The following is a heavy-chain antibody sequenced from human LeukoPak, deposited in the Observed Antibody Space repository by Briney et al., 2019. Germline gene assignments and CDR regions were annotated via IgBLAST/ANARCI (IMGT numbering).Heavy chain of an antibody. J-gene: IGHJ4*02. CDR2: INSDGSST. CDR3: ARAAYLRNYFDY. Sequence: PGGSLRLSCAASGFTFSSCWMHWVRQAPGKGLVWVSRINSDGSSTSYADSVKGRFTISRDNSKSTLYLQMNSLRAEDTAVYYCARAAYLRNYFDYWGQGTLVTVSS. V-gene: IGHV3-74*01. D-gene: IGHD2-21*01. CDR1: GFTFSSCW.